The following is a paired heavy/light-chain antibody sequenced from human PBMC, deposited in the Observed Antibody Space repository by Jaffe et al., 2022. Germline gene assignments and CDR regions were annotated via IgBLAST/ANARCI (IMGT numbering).Heavy chain of an antibody. J-gene: IGHJ6*03. D-gene: IGHD5-18*01. CDR3: ARDYTAISAGYHYYYMHV. Sequence: EVQLLESGGTLVQPGGSLRLSCTASGFTFPTYSMTWVRQGPGEGLEWVSTINGNGGRTYYADSVKGRFTISRDNYKNTLYLQMNSLRAEDTAVYYCARDYTAISAGYHYYYMHVWGKGTTVTVSS. CDR1: GFTFPTYS. V-gene: IGHV3-23*01. CDR2: INGNGGRT.
Light chain of an antibody. Sequence: EIVMTQSPATLSVSPGERAIFSCRASQSVGTDLAWYQQKPGQAPRLLIYGASTRATGIPVRFSGIGSGTDFTLTISSLQSEDFAVYYCQQYNDWPLTFGQGTKVEIK. CDR2: GAS. CDR3: QQYNDWPLT. V-gene: IGKV3-15*01. J-gene: IGKJ1*01. CDR1: QSVGTD.